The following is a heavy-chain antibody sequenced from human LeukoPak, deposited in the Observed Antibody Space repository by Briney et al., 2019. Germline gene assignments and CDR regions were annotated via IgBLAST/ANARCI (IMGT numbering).Heavy chain of an antibody. CDR2: IIPIFGTA. CDR3: AKDQKVWFGEFFFDY. Sequence: SVKVSCKASGGTFSSYAISWVRQAPGQGLEWMGGIIPIFGTANYAQKFQGRVTITADESTSTAYMELSSLRSEDTAVYYCAKDQKVWFGEFFFDYWGQGTLVTVSS. J-gene: IGHJ4*02. V-gene: IGHV1-69*13. D-gene: IGHD3-10*01. CDR1: GGTFSSYA.